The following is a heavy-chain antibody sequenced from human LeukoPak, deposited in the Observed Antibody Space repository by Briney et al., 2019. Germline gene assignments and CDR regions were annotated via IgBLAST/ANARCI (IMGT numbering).Heavy chain of an antibody. V-gene: IGHV3-9*01. J-gene: IGHJ4*02. Sequence: PGRSLRLSCAASGFTFGDYAMHWVRHAPGKGLEWVSGISWNSGSIGYADSVKGRFTISRDNAKNSLYLQMNSLRAEDTALYYCAKGRGSSSWYAYDYWGQGTLVTVSS. CDR3: AKGRGSSSWYAYDY. CDR1: GFTFGDYA. CDR2: ISWNSGSI. D-gene: IGHD6-13*01.